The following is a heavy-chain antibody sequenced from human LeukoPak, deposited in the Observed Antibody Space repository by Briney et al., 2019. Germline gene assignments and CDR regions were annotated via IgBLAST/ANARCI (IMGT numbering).Heavy chain of an antibody. D-gene: IGHD2-15*01. Sequence: ASVKVSCKASGYTFTSYDINWVRQATGQGLEWMGWMNPNSGNTGYPQKFQGRVTMTTDTSTSTAYMELRSLRSDDTAVYYCARVPGAAYYYGMDVWGKGTTVTVSS. CDR3: ARVPGAAYYYGMDV. CDR2: MNPNSGNT. J-gene: IGHJ6*04. V-gene: IGHV1-8*01. CDR1: GYTFTSYD.